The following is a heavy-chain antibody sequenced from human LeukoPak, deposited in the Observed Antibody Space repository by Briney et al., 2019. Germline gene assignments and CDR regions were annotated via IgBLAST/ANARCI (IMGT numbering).Heavy chain of an antibody. CDR2: IYSSGST. CDR1: GVSISSSSYY. CDR3: ARGRIQLWFGSRWYYYYYMDV. Sequence: SETLSLTCNVSGVSISSSSYYWGWIRQPPGKGLEWIGSIYSSGSTYYNSSLKSRVTISIDTSKNQVSLKMSSVTAADTAVYYCARGRIQLWFGSRWYYYYYMDVWGKGTTVTVSS. J-gene: IGHJ6*03. D-gene: IGHD5-18*01. V-gene: IGHV4-39*01.